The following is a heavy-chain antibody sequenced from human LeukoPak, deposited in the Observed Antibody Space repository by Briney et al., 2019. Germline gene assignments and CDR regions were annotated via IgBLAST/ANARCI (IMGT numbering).Heavy chain of an antibody. CDR2: IDIDGKST. V-gene: IGHV3-74*01. CDR3: LRDKDGYNF. CDR1: GFTFNTYF. D-gene: IGHD5-24*01. J-gene: IGHJ4*02. Sequence: PGGSLRLSCAASGFTFNTYFMHWVRQAPGKGLVWVSRIDIDGKSTTYADSVKGRFTISRDNAKNMLYLQMNSLRAEDTAVYYCLRDKDGYNFWGQATLVSVSS.